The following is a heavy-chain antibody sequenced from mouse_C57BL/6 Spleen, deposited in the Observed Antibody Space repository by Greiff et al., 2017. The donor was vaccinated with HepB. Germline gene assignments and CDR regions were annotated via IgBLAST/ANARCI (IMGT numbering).Heavy chain of an antibody. Sequence: QVQLQQPGTELVKPGASVKLSCKASGYTFTSYWMHWVKQRPGQGLEWIGNINPSNGGTNYNEKFKSEATLTVDKSSSTAYMQLSRLTSEDSAVYYCAREGIYYGNYVGAMDYWGQGTSATVSS. CDR1: GYTFTSYW. CDR3: AREGIYYGNYVGAMDY. J-gene: IGHJ4*01. CDR2: INPSNGGT. D-gene: IGHD2-1*01. V-gene: IGHV1-53*01.